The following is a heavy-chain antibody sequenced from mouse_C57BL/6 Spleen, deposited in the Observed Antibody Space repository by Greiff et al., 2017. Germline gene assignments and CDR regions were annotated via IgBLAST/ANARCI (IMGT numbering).Heavy chain of an antibody. CDR1: GFTFSDYY. D-gene: IGHD2-3*01. CDR2: ISNGGGST. J-gene: IGHJ4*01. CDR3: ARPDGGAMDY. V-gene: IGHV5-12*01. Sequence: EVKVVESGGGLVQPGGSLKLSCAASGFTFSDYYMYWVRQTPEKRLEWVAYISNGGGSTYYPDTVKGRFTISRDNAKNTLYLQMSRLKSEDTAMYYCARPDGGAMDYWGQGTSVTVSS.